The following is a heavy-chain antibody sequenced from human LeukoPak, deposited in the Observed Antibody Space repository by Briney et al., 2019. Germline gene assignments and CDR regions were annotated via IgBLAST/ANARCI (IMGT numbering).Heavy chain of an antibody. CDR2: IYYSGST. CDR1: GGSISSSSYY. J-gene: IGHJ6*02. CDR3: ARTGMDRAFGMDV. D-gene: IGHD2-2*03. V-gene: IGHV4-39*07. Sequence: SETLSLTCTVSGGSISSSSYYWGWIRQPPGKGLEWIGSIYYSGSTYYNPSLKSRVTISVDTSKNQFSLKLSSVTAADTAVYYCARTGMDRAFGMDVWGQGTTVTVSS.